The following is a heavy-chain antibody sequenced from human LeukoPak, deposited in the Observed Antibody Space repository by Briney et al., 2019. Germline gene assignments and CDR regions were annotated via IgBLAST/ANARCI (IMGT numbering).Heavy chain of an antibody. D-gene: IGHD3-22*01. Sequence: GRSLRLSCAASGFTFSSYGMHWVRQAPGKGLEWVAAMPFDGSNEYYADSVKGRFTISRDNSKNTLYLQMNSLRAEDTAVYYCAKDSRAYDSTSGDAFDIWGQGTMVTVSS. J-gene: IGHJ3*02. V-gene: IGHV3-30*18. CDR1: GFTFSSYG. CDR3: AKDSRAYDSTSGDAFDI. CDR2: MPFDGSNE.